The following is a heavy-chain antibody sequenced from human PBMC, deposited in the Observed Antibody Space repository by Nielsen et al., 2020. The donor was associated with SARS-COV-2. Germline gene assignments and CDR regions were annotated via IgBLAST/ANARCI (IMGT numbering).Heavy chain of an antibody. CDR3: ARAPITMIVVVTAFDY. D-gene: IGHD3-22*01. Sequence: SETLSLTCTVSGGSISSYYWSWIRQPPGKGLEWIGYIYYSGSTYYNPSLKSRVTISVDTSKNQFSLKLSSVTAADTAVYYCARAPITMIVVVTAFDYWGQGTLVTVSS. CDR1: GGSISSYY. V-gene: IGHV4-59*12. CDR2: IYYSGST. J-gene: IGHJ4*02.